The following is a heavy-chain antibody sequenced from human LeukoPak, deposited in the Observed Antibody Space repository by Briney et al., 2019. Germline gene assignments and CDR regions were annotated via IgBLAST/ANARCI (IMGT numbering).Heavy chain of an antibody. CDR2: INHSGST. CDR1: GGTFSGHH. D-gene: IGHD3-16*01. CDR3: ASVRGSLYYYYYMDV. J-gene: IGHJ6*03. V-gene: IGHV4-34*01. Sequence: SETPSLTCATSGGTFSGHHWSWTRQPPGQGLERIREINHSGSTNYNPSLKSRVTISVDTSNNQFSLTLSSVPAAETAVYYCASVRGSLYYYYYMDVWGKGTTVTVSS.